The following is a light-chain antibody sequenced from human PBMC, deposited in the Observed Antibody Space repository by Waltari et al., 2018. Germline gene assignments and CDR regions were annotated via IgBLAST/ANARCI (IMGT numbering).Light chain of an antibody. Sequence: DVQMTQFPSTLSASVGERVTITCRASQTVNNYVAWYQQKPGTAPKLWIYRTSSLESGVPSRFSGSGSGTEFTLTISNLQPDDFATYYCQQFNSYSVTFGQGTKLEIK. V-gene: IGKV1-5*03. CDR1: QTVNNY. CDR3: QQFNSYSVT. CDR2: RTS. J-gene: IGKJ2*01.